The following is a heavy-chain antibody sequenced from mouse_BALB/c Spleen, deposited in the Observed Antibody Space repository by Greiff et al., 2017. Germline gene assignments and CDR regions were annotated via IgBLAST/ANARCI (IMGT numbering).Heavy chain of an antibody. D-gene: IGHD2-4*01. V-gene: IGHV5-6-5*01. CDR3: AREDYAWFAY. J-gene: IGHJ3*01. CDR2: ISSGGST. Sequence: EVQLQESGGGLVKPGGSLKLSCAASGFTFSSYAMSWVRQTPEKRLEWVASISSGGSTYYPDSVKGRFTISRDNARNILYLQMSSLRSEDTAMYYCAREDYAWFAYWGQGTLVTVSA. CDR1: GFTFSSYA.